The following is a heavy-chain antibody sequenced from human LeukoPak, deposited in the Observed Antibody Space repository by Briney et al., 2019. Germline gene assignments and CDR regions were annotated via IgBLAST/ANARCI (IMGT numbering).Heavy chain of an antibody. CDR2: INHSGST. CDR1: GGSFSGYY. CDR3: ARAPYYYGSGSYSHVFDY. Sequence: PSETLSLTCAVYGGSFSGYYWSWVRQPPGKGLEWIGAINHSGSTNYNPSLKSRLTISVDTSKNQFSLKLSSVTAADTAVYYCARAPYYYGSGSYSHVFDYWGQGTLVTVFS. D-gene: IGHD3-10*01. V-gene: IGHV4-34*01. J-gene: IGHJ4*02.